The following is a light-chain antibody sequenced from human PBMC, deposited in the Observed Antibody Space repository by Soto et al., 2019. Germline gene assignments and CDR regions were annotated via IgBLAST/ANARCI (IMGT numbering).Light chain of an antibody. CDR3: CSYAGSYNYV. CDR2: DVN. V-gene: IGLV2-11*01. Sequence: QYVQTQPRSVCGSPGQSVTISCTGTSSDVGGYNYVSWYQQHPGKAPKPMIYDVNKRPSGVPDRFSGSKSGNTASLTISGLQAEDEADYYCCSYAGSYNYVFGTGTKVTAL. CDR1: SSDVGGYNY. J-gene: IGLJ1*01.